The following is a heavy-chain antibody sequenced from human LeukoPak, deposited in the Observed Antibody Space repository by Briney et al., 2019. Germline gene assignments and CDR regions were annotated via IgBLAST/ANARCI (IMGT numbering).Heavy chain of an antibody. Sequence: SETLSLTCAVYGGSFSGYYWSWIRQPPGKGLEWIGGINHSGSTNYNPSLKSRVTISVDTSKNQFSLKLSSVTAADTAVYYCARVWFGETPILYGMDVWGQGTTVTVSS. CDR3: ARVWFGETPILYGMDV. V-gene: IGHV4-34*01. CDR1: GGSFSGYY. J-gene: IGHJ6*02. CDR2: INHSGST. D-gene: IGHD3-10*01.